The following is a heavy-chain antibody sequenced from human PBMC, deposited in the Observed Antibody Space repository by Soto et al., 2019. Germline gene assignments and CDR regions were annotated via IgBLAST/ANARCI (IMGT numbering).Heavy chain of an antibody. J-gene: IGHJ5*02. CDR1: GGSISGYY. CDR3: ARHYYGSGRYRFDP. V-gene: IGHV4-59*08. Sequence: PSETLSLTCTVPGGSISGYYWSWIRQPPEKGLEWIGHVYYSGSTDYNPSLTSRVTISIDTSKNQFSLKLSSVTAADTAMHYCARHYYGSGRYRFDPWGQGTLVTVSS. CDR2: VYYSGST. D-gene: IGHD3-10*01.